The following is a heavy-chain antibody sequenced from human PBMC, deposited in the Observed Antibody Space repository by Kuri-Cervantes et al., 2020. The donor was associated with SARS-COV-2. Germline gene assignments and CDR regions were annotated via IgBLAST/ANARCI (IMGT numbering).Heavy chain of an antibody. V-gene: IGHV4-38-2*02. D-gene: IGHD2-2*01. Sequence: SETLSLTCTVSGYSISSGHYWGWIRQPPGKGLEWIGSVYRPGSTYYSSSLKSRVTISIDMSKSHFSLKLSSVTAADTAVYYCGRHFSSGVAVVPAANDHWGQGTLVTVSS. CDR3: GRHFSSGVAVVPAANDH. CDR2: VYRPGST. J-gene: IGHJ5*02. CDR1: GYSISSGHY.